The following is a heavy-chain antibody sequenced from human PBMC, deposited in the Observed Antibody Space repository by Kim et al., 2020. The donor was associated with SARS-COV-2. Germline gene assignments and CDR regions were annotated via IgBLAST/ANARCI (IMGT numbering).Heavy chain of an antibody. V-gene: IGHV3-72*01. CDR1: GFTFSDHY. J-gene: IGHJ4*02. CDR2: TRNKANSYTT. Sequence: GGSLRLSCAAPGFTFSDHYMDWVRQAPGKGLEWVGRTRNKANSYTTEYAASVKGRFTISRDDSKNSLYLQMNSLKTEDTAVYYCARSARYKLWDYWGQGTLVTVSS. D-gene: IGHD5-18*01. CDR3: ARSARYKLWDY.